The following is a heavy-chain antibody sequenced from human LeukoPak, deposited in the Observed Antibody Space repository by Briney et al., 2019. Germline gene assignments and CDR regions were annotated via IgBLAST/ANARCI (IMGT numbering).Heavy chain of an antibody. CDR1: GFTFGDYA. Sequence: QPGRSLRLSCTASGFTFGDYALSWFRQAPGKGLEWLSFIRSKDHGGTTEYAASVKGRFTISRDDSNSIAYLQMNSLIIEDTAVYFCTRDPRYYHGNPHDFWGQGTRVTVSS. J-gene: IGHJ4*02. D-gene: IGHD4-23*01. CDR3: TRDPRYYHGNPHDF. CDR2: IRSKDHGGTT. V-gene: IGHV3-49*03.